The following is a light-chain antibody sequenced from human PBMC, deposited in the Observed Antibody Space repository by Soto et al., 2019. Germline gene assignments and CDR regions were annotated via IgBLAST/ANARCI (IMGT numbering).Light chain of an antibody. CDR3: ASWDDSLSGGV. V-gene: IGLV1-44*01. CDR2: TDY. CDR1: NSNIGTYT. J-gene: IGLJ3*02. Sequence: QSVLTQPPSASGTPGQRVIISCSGSNSNIGTYTVNWYQQLPGTAPKLLIYTDYQRPSGVPDRFSGSKSGTSASLAISVLQSEDEADYYCASWDDSLSGGVFGGGTQLTVL.